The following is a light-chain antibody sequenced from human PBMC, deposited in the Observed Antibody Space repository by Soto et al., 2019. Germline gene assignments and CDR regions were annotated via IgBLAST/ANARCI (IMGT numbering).Light chain of an antibody. Sequence: EIVLTQSPGTLSLSPGESATLSCRASQSVSSSQVAWYQQKPGQAPRLLIYGASSRATGIPDRFSGVGSETDFTLTISRLEPEDFAVYSCQQYHTSPHTFAPGTKLEIK. CDR3: QQYHTSPHT. V-gene: IGKV3-20*01. J-gene: IGKJ2*01. CDR2: GAS. CDR1: QSVSSSQ.